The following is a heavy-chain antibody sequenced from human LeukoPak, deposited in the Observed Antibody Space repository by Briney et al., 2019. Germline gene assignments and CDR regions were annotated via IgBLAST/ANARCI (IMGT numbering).Heavy chain of an antibody. J-gene: IGHJ4*02. CDR1: GFKVRDVW. Sequence: GGSLRLSCGASGFKVRDVWMSWLRQAPGRGLEWLGRIKSKSDGGTTDYVAPVKGRFTIARDDSKNTVSLQMNSLKTEDTAVYYCTTDPRHWGQGTLVTVSS. V-gene: IGHV3-15*01. CDR2: IKSKSDGGTT. CDR3: TTDPRH.